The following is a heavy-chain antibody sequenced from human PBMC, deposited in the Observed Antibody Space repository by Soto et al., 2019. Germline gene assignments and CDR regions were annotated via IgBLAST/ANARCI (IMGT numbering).Heavy chain of an antibody. V-gene: IGHV3-23*01. CDR3: AKEFGAWAGAPPDV. J-gene: IGHJ6*02. CDR2: ISAGSDII. CDR1: GFAFGSYA. Sequence: EVQLLESGGDLVQPGGSLRLSCAASGFAFGSYAISWVRQAPGKGLEWVSAISAGSDIINYAASVRGRFILSRDNSKKTVYLQMNSLRAEDTALYYCAKEFGAWAGAPPDVWGLGTTVTVSS. D-gene: IGHD1-26*01.